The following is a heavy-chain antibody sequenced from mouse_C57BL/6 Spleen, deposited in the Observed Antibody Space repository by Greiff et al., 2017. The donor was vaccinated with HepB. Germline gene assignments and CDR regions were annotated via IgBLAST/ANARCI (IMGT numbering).Heavy chain of an antibody. CDR2: ISNGGGST. Sequence: DVHLVESGGGLVQPGGSLKLSCAASGFTFSDYYMYWVRQTPEKRLEWVAYISNGGGSTYYPDTVKGRFTISRDNAKNTLYLQMSRLKSEDTAMYYCARQTHWYFDVWGTGTTVTVSS. CDR3: ARQTHWYFDV. J-gene: IGHJ1*03. CDR1: GFTFSDYY. V-gene: IGHV5-12*01.